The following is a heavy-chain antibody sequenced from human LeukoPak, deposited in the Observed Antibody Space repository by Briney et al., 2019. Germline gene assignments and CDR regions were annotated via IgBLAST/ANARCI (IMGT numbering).Heavy chain of an antibody. D-gene: IGHD2-15*01. CDR2: IKLDGSEK. Sequence: GGSLRLSCAVSGFTFSSYWMSWVRQAPGKGLEWVANIKLDGSEKYYVDSVKGQFTISRDNAKNSLYLQMNSLRAEDTAVYYCVRSRYCSVGRCYSDYWGQGTLVTVSS. J-gene: IGHJ4*02. V-gene: IGHV3-7*04. CDR3: VRSRYCSVGRCYSDY. CDR1: GFTFSSYW.